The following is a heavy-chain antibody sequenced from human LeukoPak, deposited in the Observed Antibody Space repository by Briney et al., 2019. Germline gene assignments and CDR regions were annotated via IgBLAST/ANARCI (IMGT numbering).Heavy chain of an antibody. D-gene: IGHD3-3*01. CDR2: IYYSGST. Sequence: PSETLSLTCTVSGGSISSYYWSWIRQPPGKGLEWIGYIYYSGSTNYNPSLKSRVTISVDTSKNQFSLKLSSVTAADTAVYYCARDGAYYDFWSGYFDYWGQGTLVTVSS. CDR3: ARDGAYYDFWSGYFDY. CDR1: GGSISSYY. V-gene: IGHV4-59*01. J-gene: IGHJ4*02.